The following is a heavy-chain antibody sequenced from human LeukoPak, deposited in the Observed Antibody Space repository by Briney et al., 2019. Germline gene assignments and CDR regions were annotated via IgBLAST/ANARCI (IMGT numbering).Heavy chain of an antibody. D-gene: IGHD2-2*01. CDR1: GGSFSVYY. CDR3: ARIDCTSTSCSHRGIDY. J-gene: IGHJ4*02. V-gene: IGHV4-34*01. Sequence: SETLSLTCAVYGGSFSVYYWSWIRQPPGKGLEWIGEISHSGSTNYNPSLKSRFTISTDTSRKQSSLNLNAVTAADTAVYYCARIDCTSTSCSHRGIDYWGQGTLVTVSS. CDR2: ISHSGST.